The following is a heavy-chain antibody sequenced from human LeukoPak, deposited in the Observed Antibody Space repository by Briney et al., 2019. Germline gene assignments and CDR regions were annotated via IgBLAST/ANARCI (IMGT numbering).Heavy chain of an antibody. J-gene: IGHJ4*02. D-gene: IGHD1-26*01. V-gene: IGHV4-4*07. CDR1: GGSISSYY. CDR3: ARENSGSYREFDY. Sequence: SDTLSLTCTVSGGSISSYYWSWLRQPAGKGREWIGRIYTSGRTNYNASLKSRVSMSVDTSKNQFSLKLSSVTAADTAVFYCARENSGSYREFDYWGQGTLVTVSS. CDR2: IYTSGRT.